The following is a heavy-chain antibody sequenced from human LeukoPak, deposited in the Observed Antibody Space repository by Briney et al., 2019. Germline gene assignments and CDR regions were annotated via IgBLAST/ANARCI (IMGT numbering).Heavy chain of an antibody. J-gene: IGHJ6*02. CDR2: ISYDGSNK. D-gene: IGHD4-17*01. Sequence: GGSLRLSCAASGFTFSSYAMHWVRQAPGKGLEWVAVISYDGSNKYYADSVKGRFTISRDNSKNTLYLQMNSLRAEDTAVYYCARDLRDYLAGYHYYGMDVWGQGTTVTVSS. CDR3: ARDLRDYLAGYHYYGMDV. V-gene: IGHV3-30-3*01. CDR1: GFTFSSYA.